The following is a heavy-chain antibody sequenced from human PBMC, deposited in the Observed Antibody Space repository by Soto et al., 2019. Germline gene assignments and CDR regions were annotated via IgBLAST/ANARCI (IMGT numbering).Heavy chain of an antibody. J-gene: IGHJ3*02. D-gene: IGHD3-16*01. CDR1: GYTLTELS. V-gene: IGHV1-24*01. Sequence: ASVKVSCKVSGYTLTELSMHWVRQAPGKGLEWMGGFDPEDGETIYAQKFQGRVTMTEDTSTDTAYMELSSLRSEDTAVYYCGTGLGLWAAFDIWGQGTMVTVSS. CDR2: FDPEDGET. CDR3: GTGLGLWAAFDI.